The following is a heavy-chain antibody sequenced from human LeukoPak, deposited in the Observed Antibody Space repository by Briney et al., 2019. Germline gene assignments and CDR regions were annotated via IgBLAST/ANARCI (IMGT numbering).Heavy chain of an antibody. Sequence: GGSLRLSCAASGFTFSSYWMHWVRQAPGKGLVWVSHINSDGSSTNYADSVKGRFTISRDNAENTLYLQMNSLRVEDTAVYYCVRSAFHAGSGNYYDYWGQGTLVTVSS. CDR3: VRSAFHAGSGNYYDY. CDR2: INSDGSST. D-gene: IGHD3-22*01. CDR1: GFTFSSYW. V-gene: IGHV3-74*01. J-gene: IGHJ4*02.